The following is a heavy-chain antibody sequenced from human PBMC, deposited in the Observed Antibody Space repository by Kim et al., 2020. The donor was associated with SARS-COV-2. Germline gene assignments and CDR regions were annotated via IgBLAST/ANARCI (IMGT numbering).Heavy chain of an antibody. V-gene: IGHV1-69*13. D-gene: IGHD5-18*01. CDR1: GGTFSSYA. CDR3: ASRVDTAMVYYYGMDV. Sequence: SVKVSCKASGGTFSSYAISWVRQAPGQGLEWMGGIIPIFGTANYAQKFQGRVTITADESTSTAYMELSSLRSEDTAVYYCASRVDTAMVYYYGMDVWGQGTTVTVSS. CDR2: IIPIFGTA. J-gene: IGHJ6*02.